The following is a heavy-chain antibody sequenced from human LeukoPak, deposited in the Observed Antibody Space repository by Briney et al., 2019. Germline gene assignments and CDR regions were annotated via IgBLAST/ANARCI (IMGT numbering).Heavy chain of an antibody. V-gene: IGHV3-30*14. CDR2: ISYDGSNK. CDR3: ARGLVRGKGAQLGYYYMDV. D-gene: IGHD3-10*01. Sequence: GGSLRLSCAASGFTFSSYAMHWVRQAPGKGLEWVAVISYDGSNKYYADSVKGRFTISRDNSKNTLYLQMNSLRAEDTAVYYCARGLVRGKGAQLGYYYMDVWGKGTTVTISS. J-gene: IGHJ6*03. CDR1: GFTFSSYA.